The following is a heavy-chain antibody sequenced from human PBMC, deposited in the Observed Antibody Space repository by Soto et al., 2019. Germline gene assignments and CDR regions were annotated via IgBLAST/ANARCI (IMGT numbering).Heavy chain of an antibody. J-gene: IGHJ5*02. CDR3: ARGVHYDFWSGFNWFDP. CDR1: GFTFSSYW. D-gene: IGHD3-3*01. Sequence: GGSLRLSCAASGFTFSSYWMHWVRQAPGKGLVWVSRINSDGSSTSYADSVKGRFTISRDNAKNTLYLQMNSLRAEDTAVYYCARGVHYDFWSGFNWFDPWGQGTLVTVSS. V-gene: IGHV3-74*01. CDR2: INSDGSST.